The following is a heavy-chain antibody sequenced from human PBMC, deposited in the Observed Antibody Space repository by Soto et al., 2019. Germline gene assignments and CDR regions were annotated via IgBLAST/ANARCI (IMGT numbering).Heavy chain of an antibody. CDR1: GFTFSSYG. V-gene: IGHV3-30*18. D-gene: IGHD2-2*01. CDR2: ISYDGSNK. Sequence: PVGSLRLSCAASGFTFSSYGMHWVRQAPGKGLEWVAVISYDGSNKYYADSVEGRFTISRDNSKNTLYLQMNSLRAEDTAVYYCAKDRRYCSSTSCYGPLAGWFDPWGQGTLVTVSS. CDR3: AKDRRYCSSTSCYGPLAGWFDP. J-gene: IGHJ5*02.